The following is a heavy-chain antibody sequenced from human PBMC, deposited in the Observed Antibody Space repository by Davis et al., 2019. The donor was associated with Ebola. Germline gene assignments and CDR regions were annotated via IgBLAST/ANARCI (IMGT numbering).Heavy chain of an antibody. Sequence: GGSLRLSCAASGFTFSSYGMHWVRQAPGKGLEWVAVISYDGSNKYYADSVKGRFTISRDNSKNTLYLQMNSLRAEDTAVYYCAEDHWVRGVIVVHYYYYGMDVWGQGTTVTVSS. J-gene: IGHJ6*02. V-gene: IGHV3-30*18. CDR1: GFTFSSYG. CDR2: ISYDGSNK. D-gene: IGHD3-10*01. CDR3: AEDHWVRGVIVVHYYYYGMDV.